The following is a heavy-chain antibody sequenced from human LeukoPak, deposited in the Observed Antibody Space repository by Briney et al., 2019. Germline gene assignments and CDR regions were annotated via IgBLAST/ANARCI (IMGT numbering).Heavy chain of an antibody. D-gene: IGHD6-13*01. Sequence: GGSLRLSCAASGFTFSSYSMSWVRQAPGKGLEWVSVIYSGGSTYYADSVKGRFTISRDNSKNTLYLQMNSLRAEDTAVYYCARVTAAAGYAFDIWGQGTMVTVSS. CDR1: GFTFSSYS. V-gene: IGHV3-53*01. J-gene: IGHJ3*02. CDR3: ARVTAAAGYAFDI. CDR2: IYSGGST.